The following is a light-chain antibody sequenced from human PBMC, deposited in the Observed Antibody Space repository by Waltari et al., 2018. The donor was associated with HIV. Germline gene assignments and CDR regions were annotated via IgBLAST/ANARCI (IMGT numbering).Light chain of an antibody. J-gene: IGLJ3*02. CDR3: CSYAGSSTFALV. CDR1: SSDVGSYNL. Sequence: QSALTQPASVYGSPGQSITISCTGTSSDVGSYNLVSWYQQHPGKAPKLMIYEVSTRPSGVSNRCSGSKSGNTASLTISGLHAEDEADYYCCSYAGSSTFALVFGGGTKLTVL. V-gene: IGLV2-23*02. CDR2: EVS.